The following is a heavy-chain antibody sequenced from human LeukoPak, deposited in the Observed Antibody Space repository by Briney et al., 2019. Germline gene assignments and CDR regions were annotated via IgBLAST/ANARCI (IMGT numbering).Heavy chain of an antibody. D-gene: IGHD6-13*01. V-gene: IGHV1-2*02. Sequence: ASVKVSCKASGYTFTGHYMHWVRQAPGQGLEWMGWIDAKSGGTKYAQRFQGRVTMTRDTSINTGYMELSGLTSDDTAVYYCARWRGYSSGWSGPFDDWGQGTLVTVSS. J-gene: IGHJ4*02. CDR2: IDAKSGGT. CDR1: GYTFTGHY. CDR3: ARWRGYSSGWSGPFDD.